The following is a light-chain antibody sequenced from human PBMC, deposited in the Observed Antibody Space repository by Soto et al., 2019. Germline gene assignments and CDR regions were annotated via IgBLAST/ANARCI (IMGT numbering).Light chain of an antibody. Sequence: EIVLTQSPGTLSLSPGERATLSCRASQSVSSSYLAWYQQKPGQAPRLLIYGVSRRATGIPDRFSGSGSGTVFTLTITRLEPEDFAVYYCQQYGSSRTFGQGTKVEIK. J-gene: IGKJ1*01. V-gene: IGKV3-20*01. CDR1: QSVSSSY. CDR2: GVS. CDR3: QQYGSSRT.